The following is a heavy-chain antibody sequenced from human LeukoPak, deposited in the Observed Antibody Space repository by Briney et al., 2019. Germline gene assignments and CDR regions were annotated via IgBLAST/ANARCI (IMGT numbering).Heavy chain of an antibody. D-gene: IGHD2-2*01. CDR1: GGSIRSSSSY. Sequence: SETLSLTRTVSGGSIRSSSSYWGWIRQPPGKGLEWIGTIYYSGSTYYNPSLNSRVTMSVDASKNQFSLRLRSVTAADTAVYYCVRPVGYCSSASCYEYFDYWGQGTLVTVSS. V-gene: IGHV4-39*01. CDR2: IYYSGST. CDR3: VRPVGYCSSASCYEYFDY. J-gene: IGHJ4*02.